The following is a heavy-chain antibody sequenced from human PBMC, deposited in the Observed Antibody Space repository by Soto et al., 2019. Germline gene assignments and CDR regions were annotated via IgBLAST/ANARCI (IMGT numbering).Heavy chain of an antibody. CDR2: VGGGDT. V-gene: IGHV3-23*01. CDR3: VRDGLPQNGLWDYFEH. D-gene: IGHD3-16*01. CDR1: GFTFDIYA. Sequence: GGSLRLSCAASGFTFDIYAMNWVRQAPGRGLEWVSGVGGGDTHYADSVKGRFSISRDNSKNTVYLEMSSLGVEDTAIYYCVRDGLPQNGLWDYFEHWGQGTLVTVSS. J-gene: IGHJ4*02.